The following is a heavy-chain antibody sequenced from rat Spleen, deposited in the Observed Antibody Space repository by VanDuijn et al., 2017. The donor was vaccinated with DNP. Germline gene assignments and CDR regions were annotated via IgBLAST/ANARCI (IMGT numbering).Heavy chain of an antibody. Sequence: EVQLVESGGGLVQPGRSMKLSCATSGFTFSNYDMAWVRQAPKKGLEWIAFISSDGDKIQYRDSVKGRFTISRDNAKDTQYLQMSKLGSEDTAIYYCATRGDGYDDWFAYWGQGTLVTVSS. CDR1: GFTFSNYD. CDR3: ATRGDGYDDWFAY. D-gene: IGHD1-7*01. V-gene: IGHV5S13*01. CDR2: ISSDGDKI. J-gene: IGHJ3*01.